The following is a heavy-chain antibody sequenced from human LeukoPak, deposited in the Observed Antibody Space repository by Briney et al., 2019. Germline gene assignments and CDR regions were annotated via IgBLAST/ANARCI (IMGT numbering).Heavy chain of an antibody. CDR1: GGSIRSSSYY. J-gene: IGHJ4*02. Sequence: SETLSLTCTVSGGSIRSSSYYWDWIRQPPGKGLEWIGCIYYSGSTYYNPSLKSRVTISEDTSKNQFSLKLSSVTAADTAVYYCAGRPELRWVDDWGQGTLVTVSS. CDR3: AGRPELRWVDD. V-gene: IGHV4-39*01. D-gene: IGHD1-7*01. CDR2: IYYSGST.